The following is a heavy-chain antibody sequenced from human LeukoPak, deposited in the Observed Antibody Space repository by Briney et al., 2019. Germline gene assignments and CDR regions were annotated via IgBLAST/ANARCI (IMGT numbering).Heavy chain of an antibody. V-gene: IGHV4-39*01. D-gene: IGHD3-3*01. J-gene: IGHJ4*02. CDR2: IYYSGST. Sequence: SETLSLTCAVSGCSISSSSYYWGWIRQPPGKGLEWIGSIYYSGSTYYNPSLKSRVTISVDTSKNQFSLKLSSVTAADTAVYYCARRVGVVISSFDYWGQGTLVTVSS. CDR3: ARRVGVVISSFDY. CDR1: GCSISSSSYY.